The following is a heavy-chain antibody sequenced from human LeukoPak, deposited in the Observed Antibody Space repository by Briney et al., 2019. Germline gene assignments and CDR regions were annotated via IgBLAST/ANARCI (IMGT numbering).Heavy chain of an antibody. CDR3: ARANYDFWSGYYYFDY. J-gene: IGHJ4*02. D-gene: IGHD3-3*01. CDR1: AFTLSNYS. CDR2: IYSGGST. V-gene: IGHV3-53*01. Sequence: GGSLRLSCAASAFTLSNYSMAWVRQAPGKGLEWVSVIYSGGSTYYADSVKGRFTISRDNSKNTLYLQMNSLRAEDTAVYYCARANYDFWSGYYYFDYWGQGTLVTVSS.